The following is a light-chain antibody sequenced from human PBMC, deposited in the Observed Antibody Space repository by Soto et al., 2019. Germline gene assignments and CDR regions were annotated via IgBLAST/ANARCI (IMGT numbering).Light chain of an antibody. CDR2: GAS. V-gene: IGKV3-20*01. CDR3: KQYGSSPYT. J-gene: IGKJ2*01. CDR1: QSVSSSY. Sequence: EIVLTQSPGTLSLSPGERATLSCRARQSVSSSYLAWYQQKPGQAPRLLIYGASSRATGIPDRFSGSGSGTDFTLTISRLEPEDFAVYSCKQYGSSPYTFGQGTKLEIK.